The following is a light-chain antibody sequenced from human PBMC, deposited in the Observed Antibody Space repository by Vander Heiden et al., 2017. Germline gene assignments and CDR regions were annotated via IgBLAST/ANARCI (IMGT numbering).Light chain of an antibody. Sequence: QSVLTQPPSASGTPGQRVTNSCSGSSSNIGSHHVNWYQQLSGRAPKLLIHSNNQRPSGVPDRFSGSRSGTSASLAISGLQSEDESVYYCATWDVTLTGYWVFGGGTKLTVL. CDR1: SSNIGSHH. CDR3: ATWDVTLTGYWV. J-gene: IGLJ3*02. V-gene: IGLV1-44*01. CDR2: SNN.